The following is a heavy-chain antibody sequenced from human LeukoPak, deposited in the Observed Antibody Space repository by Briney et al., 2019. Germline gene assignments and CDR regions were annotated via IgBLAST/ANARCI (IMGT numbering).Heavy chain of an antibody. J-gene: IGHJ3*02. Sequence: GESLRISCKGSGYSFSSYWIGWVRQMPGKGLEWMGIIYPGDSDTRYSPSFQGQVTISADKSISTAYLQWSSLKASDAAMYYCARHLALRDAFNIWGQGTMVTVS. CDR1: GYSFSSYW. CDR2: IYPGDSDT. CDR3: ARHLALRDAFNI. V-gene: IGHV5-51*01.